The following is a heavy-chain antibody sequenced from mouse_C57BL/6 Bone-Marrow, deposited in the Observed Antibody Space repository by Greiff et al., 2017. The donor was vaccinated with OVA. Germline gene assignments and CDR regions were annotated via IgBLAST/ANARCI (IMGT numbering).Heavy chain of an antibody. V-gene: IGHV1-84*01. Sequence: VQLQQSGPELVKPGASVKISCKASGYTFTDYYINWVKQRPGQGLEWLGWISPGSGTTKYNETFKGKATLTVDTSSSTDYLQLSSLTSEDSAVYYPIYYGYDGDWYFDVWGTGTTVTVSS. J-gene: IGHJ1*03. CDR2: ISPGSGTT. CDR3: IYYGYDGDWYFDV. CDR1: GYTFTDYY. D-gene: IGHD2-2*01.